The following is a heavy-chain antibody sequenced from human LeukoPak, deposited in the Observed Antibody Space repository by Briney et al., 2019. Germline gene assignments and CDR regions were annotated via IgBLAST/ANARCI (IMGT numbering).Heavy chain of an antibody. CDR1: GGSITSSSYY. Sequence: SETLSLTCTVSGGSITSSSYYWVWIRQSPGKGLEWIGSIYYGGSTYYNPSLQSRVSMSVDTSKNHFSLKLSSVTAADTAVYYCARVRGDAFDIWGQGTMVTVSS. V-gene: IGHV4-39*02. CDR3: ARVRGDAFDI. J-gene: IGHJ3*02. CDR2: IYYGGST.